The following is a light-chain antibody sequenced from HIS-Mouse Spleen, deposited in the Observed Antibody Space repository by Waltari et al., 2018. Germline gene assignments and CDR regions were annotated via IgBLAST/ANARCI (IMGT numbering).Light chain of an antibody. V-gene: IGLV3-10*01. CDR2: EDS. CDR3: YSTDSSGNHRV. Sequence: SYELTQPPSVSVSPVQTARITCSGDALPKKYAYWYQQKSGQAPVLVIYEDSKRPSGIPGRFSGSSSGTMATLTISGAQVEDEADYYCYSTDSSGNHRVFGGGTKLTVL. J-gene: IGLJ2*01. CDR1: ALPKKY.